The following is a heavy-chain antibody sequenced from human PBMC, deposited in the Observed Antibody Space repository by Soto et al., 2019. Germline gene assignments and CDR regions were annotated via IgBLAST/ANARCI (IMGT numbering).Heavy chain of an antibody. D-gene: IGHD6-19*01. J-gene: IGHJ4*02. CDR3: AKGNRAVAGTDYFDY. CDR2: ISWNSGSI. CDR1: GLKFVDYC. Sequence: PGGSMRVSSTAAGLKFVDYCMHWVRQEPGKGLEWVSGISWNSGSIGYADSVKGRFTISRDNSKNTLYLQMNSLRAEDTAVYYCAKGNRAVAGTDYFDYWGQGTLVTVSS. V-gene: IGHV3-9*01.